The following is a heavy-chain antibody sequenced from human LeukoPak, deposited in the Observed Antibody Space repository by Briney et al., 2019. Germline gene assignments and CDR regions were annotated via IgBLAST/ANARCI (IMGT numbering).Heavy chain of an antibody. D-gene: IGHD7-27*01. V-gene: IGHV3-7*05. CDR2: IKHDGTEN. CDR3: ARVGMRKFDP. CDR1: VFTSTAYG. Sequence: GGSLRLSCAPSVFTSTAYGISWGARAPGKGLEWVANIKHDGTENYYVDSLKGRFTISRDNAKNSVYLRMNSLRAEDTAVYYCARVGMRKFDPWGQGTLVTVSS. J-gene: IGHJ5*02.